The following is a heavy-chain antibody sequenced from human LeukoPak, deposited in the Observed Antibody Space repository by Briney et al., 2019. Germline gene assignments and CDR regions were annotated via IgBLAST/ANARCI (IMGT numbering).Heavy chain of an antibody. D-gene: IGHD6-13*01. J-gene: IGHJ4*02. CDR3: AKRGNSWDLFDY. Sequence: GGSLRLSCAASGFTFSNYVMSWVRQAPGKGLEWVSNIGGSVGSMFYAASVKGRFAISRDNSKKTLFLQMNNLRVEDTAVYYCAKRGNSWDLFDYWGQGTLVTVSS. CDR1: GFTFSNYV. CDR2: IGGSVGSM. V-gene: IGHV3-23*01.